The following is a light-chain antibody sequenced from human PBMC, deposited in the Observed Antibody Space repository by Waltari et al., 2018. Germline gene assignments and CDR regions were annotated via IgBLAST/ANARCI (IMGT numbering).Light chain of an antibody. J-gene: IGKJ4*01. V-gene: IGKV4-1*01. CDR1: QSVLSSSNNKNY. CDR2: WAS. CDR3: QQYYAAPLT. Sequence: DFVMTQSPDSLAVSLGERATINCKSSQSVLSSSNNKNYLAWFQKKAGQPPKLFITWASTRQSGVPDRFSGSGSWTDFTLTISSLQAEDVAVYYCQQYYAAPLTFGGGTKVEIK.